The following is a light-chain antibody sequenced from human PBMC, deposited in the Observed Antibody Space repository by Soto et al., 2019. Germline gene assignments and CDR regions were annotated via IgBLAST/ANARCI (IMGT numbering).Light chain of an antibody. Sequence: DIQLTQSPSSLSASIGDSVTITCQASQDISTSLNWYHRRPGKAPKLLITDASTLQTGVPPRFRGSGAGTDFSFPIRRLQPEDFGEYYCQQYENVPSFGQGTKVKIK. CDR3: QQYENVPS. V-gene: IGKV1-33*01. CDR1: QDISTS. CDR2: DAS. J-gene: IGKJ2*01.